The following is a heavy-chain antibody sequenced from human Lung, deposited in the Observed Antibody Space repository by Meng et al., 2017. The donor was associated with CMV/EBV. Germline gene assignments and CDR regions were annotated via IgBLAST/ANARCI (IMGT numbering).Heavy chain of an antibody. V-gene: IGHV1-24*01. D-gene: IGHD2-2*01. CDR3: ATGKYCGATSCEGSDTFEI. Sequence: ASVKVSCKVSGYTLTEVSRHWVRQAPGKGLEWMGGFDVENDEIIYAQKFQGRVTMTEDTSRDTAYMELSSLRSEDTAVYYCATGKYCGATSCEGSDTFEIWGQGXMVTVSS. CDR2: FDVENDEI. J-gene: IGHJ3*02. CDR1: GYTLTEVS.